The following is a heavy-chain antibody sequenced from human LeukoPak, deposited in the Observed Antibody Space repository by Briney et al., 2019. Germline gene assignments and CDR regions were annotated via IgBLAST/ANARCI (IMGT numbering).Heavy chain of an antibody. CDR1: GGSISSYY. V-gene: IGHV4-59*08. J-gene: IGHJ4*02. CDR3: ARHNGAAADFDY. CDR2: IYYSGST. Sequence: ASETLSLTCTVSGGSISSYYWSWIRQPPGKGLEWIGYIYYSGSTNYNPSLKSRVTISVDTSKNQFSLKLSSVTAADTAVYYCARHNGAAADFDYWGQGTLVTVSS. D-gene: IGHD6-25*01.